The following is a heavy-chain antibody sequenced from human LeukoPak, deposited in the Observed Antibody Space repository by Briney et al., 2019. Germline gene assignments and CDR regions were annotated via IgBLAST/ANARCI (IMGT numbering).Heavy chain of an antibody. CDR2: IKQDGSEK. D-gene: IGHD3-22*01. CDR1: GFTSSSYW. CDR3: AREYYDNQFDY. V-gene: IGHV3-7*01. J-gene: IGHJ4*02. Sequence: PGGSLRLSCAASGFTSSSYWMSWVRQAPGKGLEWVANIKQDGSEKYYVDSVKGRFTISRDNAKNSLYLQMNSLRAEDTAVYYCAREYYDNQFDYWGQGTLVTVSS.